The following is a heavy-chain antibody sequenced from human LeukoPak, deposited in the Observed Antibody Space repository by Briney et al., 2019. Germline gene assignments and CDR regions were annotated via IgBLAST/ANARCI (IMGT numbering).Heavy chain of an antibody. CDR2: ISWNSGSI. V-gene: IGHV3-9*01. Sequence: GGSLRLSCAASGFTFDDYAMHWVRHAPGKGLEWVSGISWNSGSIGYADSVKGRFTISRDNSKNTLYLQMNSLRAEDTAVYYCAKEKWQWLVDYWGQGTLVTVSS. CDR3: AKEKWQWLVDY. CDR1: GFTFDDYA. J-gene: IGHJ4*02. D-gene: IGHD6-19*01.